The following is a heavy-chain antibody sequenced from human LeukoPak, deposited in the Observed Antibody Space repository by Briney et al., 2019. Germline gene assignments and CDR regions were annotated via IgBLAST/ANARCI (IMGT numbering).Heavy chain of an antibody. CDR2: INHSGST. J-gene: IGHJ4*02. D-gene: IGHD3-22*01. Sequence: PSETLSLTCAVYGGSFSGYYWSWIRQPPGKGLEWIGEINHSGSTNYNPSLKSRVTISVDTSKNQFSLKLSSVTAADTAVYYCASYDLDYYDSSGYTGSFDYWGQGTLVTVSS. CDR1: GGSFSGYY. CDR3: ASYDLDYYDSSGYTGSFDY. V-gene: IGHV4-34*01.